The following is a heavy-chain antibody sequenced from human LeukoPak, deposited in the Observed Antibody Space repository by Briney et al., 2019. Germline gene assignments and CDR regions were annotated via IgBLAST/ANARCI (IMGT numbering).Heavy chain of an antibody. J-gene: IGHJ4*02. CDR1: GFTVSRNS. Sequence: GGSLRLSCTVSGFTVSRNSMSWVRQAPGKGLEWVSFIYSGGNTHYSDSVKGRFTISRDNSKNTLYLQMNSLRVEDTAVYYCARRAGEYSHPYDYWGQGTLVTVSS. D-gene: IGHD4-17*01. CDR3: ARRAGEYSHPYDY. V-gene: IGHV3-53*01. CDR2: IYSGGNT.